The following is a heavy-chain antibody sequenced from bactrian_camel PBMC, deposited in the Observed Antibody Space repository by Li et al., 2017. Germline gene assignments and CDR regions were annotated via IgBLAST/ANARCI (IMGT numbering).Heavy chain of an antibody. J-gene: IGHJ4*01. CDR1: GFTSDDYA. Sequence: VQLVESGGGLVQPGGSLRLSCAASGFTSDDYAMAWIRQAPGKGLEWVSSIDSAGSNTYYAASLKDRFTVSRDNANNTVYIYMNNLKSEDAGLYYCVVGRWSHYLFDWWGQGTQVTVS. CDR2: IDSAGSNT. V-gene: IGHV3-1*01. CDR3: VVGRWSHYLFDW. D-gene: IGHD1*01.